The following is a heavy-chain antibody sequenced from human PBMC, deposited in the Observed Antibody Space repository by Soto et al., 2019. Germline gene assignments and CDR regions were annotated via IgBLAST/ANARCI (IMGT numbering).Heavy chain of an antibody. V-gene: IGHV3-74*01. CDR2: INDDGIST. Sequence: PGGSLRLSCAASGFTFSMYWMHWVRQVPGKGPEWVSRINDDGISTNYADSVNGRFTISRDNAKNTLYLQMNALRVEDTAVYYCTRGPRSTSTGTGAFWGQGTLVTVSS. CDR3: TRGPRSTSTGTGAF. CDR1: GFTFSMYW. D-gene: IGHD1-1*01. J-gene: IGHJ4*02.